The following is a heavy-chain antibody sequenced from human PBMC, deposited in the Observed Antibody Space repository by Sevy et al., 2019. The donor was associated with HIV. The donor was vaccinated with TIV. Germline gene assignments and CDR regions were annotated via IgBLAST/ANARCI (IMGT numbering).Heavy chain of an antibody. CDR1: GFTFSGSA. J-gene: IGHJ1*01. CDR3: ISGVPGSYSYFQH. V-gene: IGHV3-73*01. Sequence: GGSLRLSCAASGFTFSGSAMHWVRQASGKGLEWDGRIRSKANSYATAYAASVKGRFTISRDDSKNTAYLQMNSLKTEDTAVYYCISGVPGSYSYFQHWGQGTLVTVSS. CDR2: IRSKANSYAT. D-gene: IGHD3-10*01.